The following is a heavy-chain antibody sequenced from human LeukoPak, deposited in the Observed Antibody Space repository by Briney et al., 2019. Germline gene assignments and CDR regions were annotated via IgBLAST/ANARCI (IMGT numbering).Heavy chain of an antibody. J-gene: IGHJ6*03. CDR3: ARVRQYCSSTSCYSTGPRYYYYYYMDV. CDR1: GGSFSGYY. D-gene: IGHD2-2*01. CDR2: INHSGST. V-gene: IGHV4-34*01. Sequence: SETLSLTCAVYGGSFSGYYWSWIRQPPGKGLEWIGEINHSGSTNYNPSLKSRVTISVDTSKNQFSLKLSSVTAADTAVYYCARVRQYCSSTSCYSTGPRYYYYYYMDVWGKGTTVTVSS.